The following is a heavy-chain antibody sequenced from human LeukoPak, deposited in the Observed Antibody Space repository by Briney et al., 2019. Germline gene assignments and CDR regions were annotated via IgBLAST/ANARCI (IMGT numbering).Heavy chain of an antibody. CDR2: MNPNSGNT. V-gene: IGHV1-8*03. CDR1: GYTFTSYD. J-gene: IGHJ5*02. Sequence: GASVKVSCKASGYTFTSYDINWVRQATGQGLEWMGWMNPNSGNTDYAQKFQGRVTITRNTSISTVYMELSSLRSEDTAVYYCARRRFWSGYVFDPWGQGTLVTVSS. CDR3: ARRRFWSGYVFDP. D-gene: IGHD3-3*01.